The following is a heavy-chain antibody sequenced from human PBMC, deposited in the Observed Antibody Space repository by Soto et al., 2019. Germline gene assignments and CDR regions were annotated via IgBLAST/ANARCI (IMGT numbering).Heavy chain of an antibody. V-gene: IGHV3-72*01. CDR1: GSTLSDHY. D-gene: IGHD3-16*01. Sequence: PGGSLRLSCAGSGSTLSDHYIDWVRQAPGKGLEWVGRSRDKPQGYSTAYAASVKGRFTTSRDESKNSAYLQMNSLKTEDTAVFFCVRITYSYGWIYDYWGQGTLVTVSS. CDR3: VRITYSYGWIYDY. CDR2: SRDKPQGYST. J-gene: IGHJ4*01.